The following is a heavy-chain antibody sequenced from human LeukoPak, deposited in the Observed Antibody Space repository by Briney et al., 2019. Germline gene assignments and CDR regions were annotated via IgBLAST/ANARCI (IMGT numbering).Heavy chain of an antibody. D-gene: IGHD6-19*01. Sequence: PGGSLRLSCAASGFIFSSYSMNWVRQAPGKGLELVSFISSSTSTIYYADSAKGRFTISRDNAKNSLYLQMSSLRAEDTAVYYCARVRGGWYMDVWGKGTTVTVSS. CDR1: GFIFSSYS. J-gene: IGHJ6*03. CDR2: ISSSTSTI. V-gene: IGHV3-48*04. CDR3: ARVRGGWYMDV.